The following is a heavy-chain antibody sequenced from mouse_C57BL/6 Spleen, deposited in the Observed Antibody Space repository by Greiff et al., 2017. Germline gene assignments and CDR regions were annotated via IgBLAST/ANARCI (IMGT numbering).Heavy chain of an antibody. J-gene: IGHJ1*03. CDR1: GFTFTDYY. V-gene: IGHV7-3*01. CDR2: IRNKANGYTT. D-gene: IGHD4-1*01. CDR3: ARYGLGLEYWYFDV. Sequence: DVMLVESGGGLVQPGGSLSLSCAASGFTFTDYYMSWVRQPPGKALEWLGFIRNKANGYTTEYSASVKGRFTISRDNSQSILYLQMNALRAEDSATYYCARYGLGLEYWYFDVWGTGTTVTVSS.